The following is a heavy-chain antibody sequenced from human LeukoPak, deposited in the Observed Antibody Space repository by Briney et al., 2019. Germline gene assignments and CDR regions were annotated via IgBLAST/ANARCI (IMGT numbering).Heavy chain of an antibody. Sequence: GGSLRLSCAASGFTFSSYEMKWVRQAPGKGLEWVSYISSSGSTIYYADSVKGRFTISRDNAKNSLYLQMNSLRAEDTAVYYCAPPLVERATIGIDYWGQGTLVTVSS. CDR3: APPLVERATIGIDY. CDR1: GFTFSSYE. J-gene: IGHJ4*02. D-gene: IGHD5-24*01. V-gene: IGHV3-48*03. CDR2: ISSSGSTI.